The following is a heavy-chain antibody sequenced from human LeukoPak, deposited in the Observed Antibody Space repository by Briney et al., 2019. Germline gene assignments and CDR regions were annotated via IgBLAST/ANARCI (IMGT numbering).Heavy chain of an antibody. CDR1: GASISSYY. V-gene: IGHV4-59*01. J-gene: IGHJ4*02. CDR3: ARWNWGNWNYDY. Sequence: SETLSLTCTVSGASISSYYWSWIRQPPGKGLEWIGYIYYSGSTNYNPSLKSRVTISVDTSKNQFSLKLSSVTAADTAVYYCARWNWGNWNYDYWGQGTLVTVSS. CDR2: IYYSGST. D-gene: IGHD1-7*01.